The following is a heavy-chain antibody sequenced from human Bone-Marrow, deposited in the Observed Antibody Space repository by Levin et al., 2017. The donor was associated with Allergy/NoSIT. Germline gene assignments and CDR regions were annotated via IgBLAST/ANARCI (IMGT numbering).Heavy chain of an antibody. Sequence: LSLTRAASGFIFSNYAMNWVRQAPGKGLEWVSQISGSGGNTHYADSVKGRFTFSRDNSKNTLYLQMNSLRAEDTAVYYCAGYDTSAYHSPFDYWGQGTLVTVSS. D-gene: IGHD3-22*01. J-gene: IGHJ4*02. CDR1: GFIFSNYA. CDR2: ISGSGGNT. V-gene: IGHV3-23*01. CDR3: AGYDTSAYHSPFDY.